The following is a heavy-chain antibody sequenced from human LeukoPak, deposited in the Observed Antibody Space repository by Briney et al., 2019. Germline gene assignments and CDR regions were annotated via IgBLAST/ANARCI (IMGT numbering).Heavy chain of an antibody. CDR2: IYTSGST. CDR1: GGSISSYY. J-gene: IGHJ5*02. D-gene: IGHD4-17*01. V-gene: IGHV4-4*09. Sequence: KTSETLSLTCTVSGGSISSYYWSWIRQPPGKGLEWIGYIYTSGSTNYNPSLKSRVTISVDTSKNQFSLKLSSVTAAGTAVYYCASITVTTNLWGQGTLVTVSS. CDR3: ASITVTTNL.